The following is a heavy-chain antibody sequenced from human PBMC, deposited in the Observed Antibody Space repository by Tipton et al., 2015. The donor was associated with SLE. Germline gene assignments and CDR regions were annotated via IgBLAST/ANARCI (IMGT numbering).Heavy chain of an antibody. J-gene: IGHJ4*02. Sequence: TLSLTCAVFGGSFSGNHWIWIRQPPGKGLEWIGEITHSGGTNVNPSLKSRVTLSVDMSKNQFSLKLISVTAADTAVYYCGRGGLRMRDWIDYWGQGTLVNVSS. V-gene: IGHV4-34*01. CDR2: ITHSGGT. CDR3: GRGGLRMRDWIDY. CDR1: GGSFSGNH. D-gene: IGHD1-14*01.